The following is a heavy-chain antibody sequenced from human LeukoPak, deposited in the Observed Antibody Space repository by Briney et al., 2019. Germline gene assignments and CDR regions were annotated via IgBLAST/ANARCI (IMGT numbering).Heavy chain of an antibody. J-gene: IGHJ4*02. CDR2: TRDDGSKN. D-gene: IGHD2-15*01. CDR1: GFTFRSYG. V-gene: IGHV3-30*02. CDR3: TNGDCRGGRCSSGAY. Sequence: GGSLRLSCAASGFTFRSYGMHWVRQAPGRGLEWVAYTRDDGSKNWYGDSVKGRFTISRDNPKNTLYLQMKSLRGEDTAVYYCTNGDCRGGRCSSGAYWGQGTLVTVSS.